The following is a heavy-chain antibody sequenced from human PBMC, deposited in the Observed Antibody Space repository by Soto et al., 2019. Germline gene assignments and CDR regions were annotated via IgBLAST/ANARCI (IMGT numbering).Heavy chain of an antibody. CDR2: INVANGDT. CDR1: GYTFTAYP. D-gene: IGHD3-10*01. V-gene: IGHV1-3*01. CDR3: ARKDYDGAGIYYFDH. Sequence: GASVKVSCKASGYTFTAYPMHWVRRAPGQRLEWMGWINVANGDTGYSQKFQGRVTVTRDTSASTVYMEVSSLTSEDTAVYYCARKDYDGAGIYYFDHWGQGTLVTVSS. J-gene: IGHJ4*02.